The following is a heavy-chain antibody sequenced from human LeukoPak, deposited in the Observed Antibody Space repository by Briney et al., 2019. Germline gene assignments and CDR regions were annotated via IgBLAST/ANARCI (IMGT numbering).Heavy chain of an antibody. J-gene: IGHJ3*02. Sequence: GGSLRLSCAASGFTFSDHHLDWVRQAAGKGLEGVGRIRNKANSYTTEYAASVKGRFTISRDDSKNSVYLQMKSLKTEDTAVYYCARPGRFDSSGYSLDDFDIWGQGTMVTVSS. D-gene: IGHD3-22*01. CDR1: GFTFSDHH. CDR2: IRNKANSYTT. V-gene: IGHV3-72*01. CDR3: ARPGRFDSSGYSLDDFDI.